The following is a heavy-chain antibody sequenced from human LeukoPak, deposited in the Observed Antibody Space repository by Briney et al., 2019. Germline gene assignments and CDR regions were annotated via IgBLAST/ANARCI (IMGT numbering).Heavy chain of an antibody. CDR1: GGFISSYY. CDR3: AREGTAGTNLNWFDP. D-gene: IGHD1-1*01. J-gene: IGHJ5*02. Sequence: PSESLSLTCTVSGGFISSYYWSWIRRPPGKGLEWIGYIYYSGSTNYNPSLKSRVTISVDTSKNQFSLKLSSVTAADTAVYYCAREGTAGTNLNWFDPWGQGTLVTVSS. V-gene: IGHV4-59*01. CDR2: IYYSGST.